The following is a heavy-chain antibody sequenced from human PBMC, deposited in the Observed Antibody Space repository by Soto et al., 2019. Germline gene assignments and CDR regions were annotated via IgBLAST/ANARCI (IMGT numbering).Heavy chain of an antibody. V-gene: IGHV1-69*01. CDR3: ARVGHYDFWSGYYYYYGMDV. D-gene: IGHD3-3*01. CDR2: IIPIFGTA. CDR1: GGTFSSYA. Sequence: QVQLVQSGAEVKKPGSSVKVSCKASGGTFSSYAISWVRQAPGQGLEWMGGIIPIFGTANYAQKFQGRVTITADDSTSTAYMELSSLRSEDTAVYYCARVGHYDFWSGYYYYYGMDVWGQGTTVTVSS. J-gene: IGHJ6*02.